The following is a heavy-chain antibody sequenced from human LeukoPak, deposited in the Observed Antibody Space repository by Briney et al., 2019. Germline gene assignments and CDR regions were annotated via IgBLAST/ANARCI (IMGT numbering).Heavy chain of an antibody. J-gene: IGHJ4*01. V-gene: IGHV1-46*01. CDR2: IYPRDGST. CDR1: GYTFTSNY. Sequence: VASVTVSFTASGYTFTSNYIHWVRQAPGQGLEWMGMIYPRDGSTSYAQKFQGRVTVTRDTSTSTVHMELSGLRSEDTAVYYCARDQEGFDYWGQEPWSPSPQ. CDR3: ARDQEGFDY.